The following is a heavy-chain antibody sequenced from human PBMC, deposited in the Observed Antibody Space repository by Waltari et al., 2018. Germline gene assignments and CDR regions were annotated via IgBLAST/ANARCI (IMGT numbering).Heavy chain of an antibody. CDR1: GGSISSSSYY. J-gene: IGHJ3*02. CDR3: ARCPDYYDSSGYLDAFDI. CDR2: IYYSGST. V-gene: IGHV4-39*01. D-gene: IGHD3-22*01. Sequence: PSETLSLTCTVSGGSISSSSYYWGWIRQPPGKGLEWIGSIYYSGSTYYNPSLKSRVTISVDTSKNQFSLKLSSVTAADTAVYYCARCPDYYDSSGYLDAFDIWGQGTMVTVSS.